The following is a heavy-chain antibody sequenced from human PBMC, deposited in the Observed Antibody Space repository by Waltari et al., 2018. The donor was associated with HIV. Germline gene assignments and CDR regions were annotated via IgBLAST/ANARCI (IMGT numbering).Heavy chain of an antibody. V-gene: IGHV1-2*02. D-gene: IGHD2-8*02. J-gene: IGHJ6*02. CDR2: INPNSGGT. CDR3: ARELRAGGHYYYGMDV. CDR1: GYTFTGNY. Sequence: QVQLVQSGAEVKKPGASVKVSCTASGYTFTGNYMHWVRQAPGQGLEWMGWINPNSGGTNYAQKFQGRVTMTRDTSISTAYMELSRLRSDDTAVYYCARELRAGGHYYYGMDVWGQGTTVTVSS.